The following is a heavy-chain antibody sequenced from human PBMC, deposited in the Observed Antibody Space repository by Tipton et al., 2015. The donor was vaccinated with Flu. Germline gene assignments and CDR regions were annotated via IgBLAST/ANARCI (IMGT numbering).Heavy chain of an antibody. J-gene: IGHJ5*02. CDR2: IYHSGGT. D-gene: IGHD1-26*01. Sequence: LRLSCTVSGGSISSGGYYWSWIRQLPGEGLEWIGYIYHSGGTYYNPSLESLLTISVDTSKNQFSLKLSSVTAADTAVYYCARVVGARPRLQSRFSWFDPWGQGTLVTVSS. CDR3: ARVVGARPRLQSRFSWFDP. V-gene: IGHV4-31*01. CDR1: GGSISSGGYY.